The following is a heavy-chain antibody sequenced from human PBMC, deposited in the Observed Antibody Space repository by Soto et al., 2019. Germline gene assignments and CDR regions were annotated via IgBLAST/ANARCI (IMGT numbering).Heavy chain of an antibody. V-gene: IGHV1-2*02. J-gene: IGHJ4*02. CDR3: ARNYYDSSDRDYLDY. D-gene: IGHD3-22*01. CDR2: INPITGGT. CDR1: GYTFTSYY. Sequence: ASVKFYCKASGYTFTSYYIHWVRQAPGQGLEWMGWINPITGGTNYAPKFQGRVTMTRDTSITTAYMELSRLRSDDTAVYYCARNYYDSSDRDYLDYWGQGTPVTVSS.